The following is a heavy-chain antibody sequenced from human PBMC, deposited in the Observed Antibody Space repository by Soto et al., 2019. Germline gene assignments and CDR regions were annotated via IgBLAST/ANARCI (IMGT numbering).Heavy chain of an antibody. V-gene: IGHV3-73*02. CDR1: GFTFSAFP. CDR3: TGQYTEGYMKNNRLAT. D-gene: IGHD5-12*01. J-gene: IGHJ5*02. Sequence: EMQLVESGGGLVRPGESLRLSCAASGFTFSAFPIHWVRRASGKGLEWVCRIRSTVNGHTTAYGASVTGRFNISRDESMTVAYLQMTGLKSEATAVSYSTGQYTEGYMKNNRLATWGQGTLLTVSS. CDR2: IRSTVNGHTT.